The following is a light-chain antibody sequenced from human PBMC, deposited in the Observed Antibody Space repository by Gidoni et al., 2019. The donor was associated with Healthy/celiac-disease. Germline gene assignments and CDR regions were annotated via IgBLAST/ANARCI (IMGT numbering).Light chain of an antibody. CDR2: DAS. J-gene: IGKJ1*01. V-gene: IGKV1-33*01. CDR1: QDISNY. CDR3: QQYDNLPRT. Sequence: DIQMTQSPSSLSASVGDRVTITCQASQDISNYLNWYQQKPGKDPKLLIYDASNLETGVPSRFSGSGSGTDFTFTISSLQTEDIATYYCQQYDNLPRTFGQGTKVEIK.